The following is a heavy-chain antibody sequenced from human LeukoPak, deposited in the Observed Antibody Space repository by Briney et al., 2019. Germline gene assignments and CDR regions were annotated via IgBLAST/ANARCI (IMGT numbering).Heavy chain of an antibody. J-gene: IGHJ3*02. Sequence: GGSLRLSCAASGLNLSVNYMTWVRQSPGKGLEWLSNIYRDGNTYYADSVNGRFSISRDDYKNTLYLEMNSLRAEDTALYYCARYTFRAVDIWGQGSMVTVSS. CDR2: IYRDGNT. CDR1: GLNLSVNY. CDR3: ARYTFRAVDI. D-gene: IGHD2-2*02. V-gene: IGHV3-53*01.